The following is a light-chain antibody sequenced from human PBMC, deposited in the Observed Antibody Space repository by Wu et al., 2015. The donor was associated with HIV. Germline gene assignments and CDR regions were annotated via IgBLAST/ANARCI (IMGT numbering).Light chain of an antibody. CDR2: GVS. J-gene: IGKJ1*01. CDR3: HQYGSSPQT. V-gene: IGKV3-20*01. CDR1: QSVSSNY. Sequence: EIVLTQSPGTLSLSPGERGTLSCGASQSVSSNYLAWYQQKPGQAPRLLIYGVSSRATGIPDRFSGSGSGTDFTLTISRLEPEDFAVYYCHQYGSSPQTFGQGTKVEIK.